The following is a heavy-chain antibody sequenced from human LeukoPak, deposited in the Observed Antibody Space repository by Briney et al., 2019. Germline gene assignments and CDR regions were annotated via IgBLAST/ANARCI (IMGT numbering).Heavy chain of an antibody. CDR1: GFTFSRND. J-gene: IGHJ4*02. CDR3: AASSGWLNFDY. V-gene: IGHV3-23*01. Sequence: GGSLRLSCAASGFTFSRNDMSWVRQAPGKGPEWVSGISRSGGSTYYADSVTGPFTISRDNSKNTLHLQMNSLRAEDTAVYYCAASSGWLNFDYWGQGTLVTVSS. D-gene: IGHD6-19*01. CDR2: ISRSGGST.